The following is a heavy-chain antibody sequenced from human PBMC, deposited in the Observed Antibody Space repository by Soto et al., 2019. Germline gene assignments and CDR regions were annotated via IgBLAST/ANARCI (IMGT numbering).Heavy chain of an antibody. CDR1: GFSFSVYS. Sequence: GGSLRLSCAASGFSFSVYSMNWVRQAPGKGLEWVSYINGRDGAINYVDSVKGRFTISIDIAKNPLYLQMNSLRDEDTAVYFCARDHLWAFDYWGQGVLVTVSS. V-gene: IGHV3-48*02. J-gene: IGHJ4*02. D-gene: IGHD3-3*02. CDR2: INGRDGAI. CDR3: ARDHLWAFDY.